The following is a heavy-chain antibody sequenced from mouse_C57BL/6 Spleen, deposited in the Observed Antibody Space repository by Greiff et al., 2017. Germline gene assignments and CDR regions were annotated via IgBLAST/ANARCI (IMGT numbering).Heavy chain of an antibody. J-gene: IGHJ3*01. Sequence: VQLQESGAELVKPGASVKISCKASGYAFSSYWMNWVKQRPGKGLEWIGQIYPGDGDTNYNGKFKGKATLTADKSSSTAYMQLSSLTSEDSAVYFCAKSPYDGYPFAYRGQGTLVTVSA. D-gene: IGHD2-3*01. CDR2: IYPGDGDT. CDR1: GYAFSSYW. V-gene: IGHV1-80*01. CDR3: AKSPYDGYPFAY.